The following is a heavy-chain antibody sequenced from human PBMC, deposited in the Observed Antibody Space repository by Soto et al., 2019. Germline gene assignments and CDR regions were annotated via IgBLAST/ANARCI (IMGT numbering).Heavy chain of an antibody. CDR1: GFTFNTYS. J-gene: IGHJ4*02. CDR3: ARAGGTTVTGLWHFDS. V-gene: IGHV3-33*01. Sequence: LRLSCEASGFTFNTYSMHWVRQPPGKGLEWLAAIWYDGTQKYYADSVKGRFIISRDNSKKTLYLEMNSLRAEDTAVYYCARAGGTTVTGLWHFDSWGQGTLVTVSS. D-gene: IGHD4-17*01. CDR2: IWYDGTQK.